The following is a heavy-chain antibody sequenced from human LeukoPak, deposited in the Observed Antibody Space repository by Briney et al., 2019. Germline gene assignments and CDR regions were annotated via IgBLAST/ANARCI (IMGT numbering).Heavy chain of an antibody. CDR2: IYYSGST. CDR1: GGSIRGYY. D-gene: IGHD4-17*01. V-gene: IGHV4-59*01. CDR3: ARGGDYCNSFDP. J-gene: IGHJ5*02. Sequence: SETLSLTCSVSGGSIRGYYWNWIRQPPGKGLEWIGYIYYSGSTNYNPSLKSRVTISVDKSKRQFSLNLTSVTAADTAVYYCARGGDYCNSFDPCGQGTLVSVSS.